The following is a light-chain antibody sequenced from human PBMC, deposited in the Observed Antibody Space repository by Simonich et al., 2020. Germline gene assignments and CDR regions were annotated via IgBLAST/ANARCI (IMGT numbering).Light chain of an antibody. J-gene: IGLJ3*02. Sequence: QSVLTQPPSVSGAPGQRVTISCTGSSSNIGAVYDVHWYQQLPGTTPKNLISGNSMRPSGVPCRFSGSQSGTSASLAITGLQAEDEADYYCQSYDSSLSGWVFGGGTKLTVL. CDR1: SSNIGAVYD. CDR2: GNS. CDR3: QSYDSSLSGWV. V-gene: IGLV1-40*01.